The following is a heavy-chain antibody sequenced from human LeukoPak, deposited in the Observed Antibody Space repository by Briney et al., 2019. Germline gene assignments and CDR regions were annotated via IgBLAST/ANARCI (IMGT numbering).Heavy chain of an antibody. V-gene: IGHV3-23*01. CDR3: AKDLLGLYYFDY. Sequence: GGSLRLSCAASGFTFSSYVMSRVRQAPGQGLEWVSTISRSGATTYYADSVKGRFTTSRDNSKNTLYLQMNSLRAEDTAVYHCAKDLLGLYYFDYWGQGTLVSVSS. D-gene: IGHD7-27*01. CDR2: ISRSGATT. J-gene: IGHJ4*02. CDR1: GFTFSSYV.